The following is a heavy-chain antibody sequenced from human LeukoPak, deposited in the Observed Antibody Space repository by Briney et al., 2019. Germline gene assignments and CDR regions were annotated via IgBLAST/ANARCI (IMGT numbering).Heavy chain of an antibody. CDR2: ISYDGSNK. CDR1: GFTFSSYA. J-gene: IGHJ4*02. V-gene: IGHV3-30-3*01. D-gene: IGHD3-22*01. CDR3: ARDQRDYYESSGYYY. Sequence: GRSLRLSCAASGFTFSSYAMHWVRQAPGKGLEWVAVISYDGSNKYYADSVKGRFTISRDNSKNTLYLQMNSLRAEDTAVYYCARDQRDYYESSGYYYWGQGTLVTVSS.